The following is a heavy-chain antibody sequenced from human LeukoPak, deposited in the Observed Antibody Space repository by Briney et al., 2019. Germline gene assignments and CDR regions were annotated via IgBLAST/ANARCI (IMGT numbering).Heavy chain of an antibody. J-gene: IGHJ4*02. CDR2: INHSGST. Sequence: SETLSLTCAVYGGSFSGYYWSWIRQPPGKGLEWIGEINHSGSTNYNPSLKSRVTISVDTSKNQFSLKLSSVTAADTAVYYCARVVLSRANKSYYNGSGRQPNYFDYWGQGTLVTVSS. CDR1: GGSFSGYY. CDR3: ARVVLSRANKSYYNGSGRQPNYFDY. V-gene: IGHV4-34*01. D-gene: IGHD3-10*01.